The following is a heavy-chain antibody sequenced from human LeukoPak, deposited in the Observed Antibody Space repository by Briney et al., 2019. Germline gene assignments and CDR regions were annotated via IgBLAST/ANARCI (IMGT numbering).Heavy chain of an antibody. J-gene: IGHJ6*03. Sequence: GGSLRLSCAVAGFNFWSTDMHWVRQATGKGLEWVSAIGTAGDTYYPGSVKGRFTISRENAKNSLYLQMNSLRAGDTAVYYCARAATNDYYYYYMDVWGKGTTVTISS. CDR2: IGTAGDT. CDR3: ARAATNDYYYYYMDV. D-gene: IGHD1-1*01. CDR1: GFNFWSTD. V-gene: IGHV3-13*01.